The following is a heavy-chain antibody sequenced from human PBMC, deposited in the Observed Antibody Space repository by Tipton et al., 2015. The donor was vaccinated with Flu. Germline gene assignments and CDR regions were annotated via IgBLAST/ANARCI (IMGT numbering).Heavy chain of an antibody. V-gene: IGHV1-69*01. J-gene: IGHJ6*02. CDR3: AGARRSSSWYDYYDMDV. CDR2: IIPIFGTA. CDR1: GGTFSTYA. D-gene: IGHD6-13*01. Sequence: QLVQSGAEVKKPGSSVKVSCKASGGTFSTYAISWVRQAPGQGLEWMGGIIPIFGTANYAQNFLGRVTITADESTSTAYMELSSRKSEAPAVYYWAGARRSSSWYDYYDMDVWGQGTTVTVSS.